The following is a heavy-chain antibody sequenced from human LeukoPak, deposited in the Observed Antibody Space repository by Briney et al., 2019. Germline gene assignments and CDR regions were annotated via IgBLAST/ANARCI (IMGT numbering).Heavy chain of an antibody. CDR1: GFTFSSYG. CDR3: AKDKGIAARSSFDY. J-gene: IGHJ4*02. CDR2: IWYDGSNK. Sequence: PGGSLRLSCAASGFTFSSYGMHWVRQAPGKGLEWVAFIWYDGSNKYYADSVKGRFTISRDNSKNTLYLQMNSLRAEDTAVYYCAKDKGIAARSSFDYWGQGTLVTVSS. D-gene: IGHD6-6*01. V-gene: IGHV3-30*02.